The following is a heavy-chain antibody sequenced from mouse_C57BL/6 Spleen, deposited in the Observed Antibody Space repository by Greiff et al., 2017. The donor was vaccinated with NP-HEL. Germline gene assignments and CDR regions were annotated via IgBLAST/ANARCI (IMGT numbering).Heavy chain of an antibody. D-gene: IGHD2-5*01. CDR3: ARSSYYSNYGWFAY. CDR1: GFTFTDYY. CDR2: IRNKANGYTT. Sequence: EVNVVESGGGLVQPGGSLSLSCAASGFTFTDYYMSWVRQPPGKALEWLGFIRNKANGYTTEYSASVKGRFTISRDNSQGILYLQMNALRAEDSATYYCARSSYYSNYGWFAYWGQGTLVTVSA. J-gene: IGHJ3*01. V-gene: IGHV7-3*01.